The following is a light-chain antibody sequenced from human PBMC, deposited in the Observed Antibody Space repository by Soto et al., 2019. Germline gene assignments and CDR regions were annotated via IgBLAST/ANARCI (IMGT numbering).Light chain of an antibody. CDR1: QTISDF. CDR3: QQSFSTPRT. CDR2: AAS. Sequence: DIQMTQSPSSLSASLGDRVTITCRASQTISDFLNWYQHKPGKAPKLLIYAASSLQGGVPSRFSGSGSGTNFTLTISGLQSEDLATYFCQQSFSTPRTCGQGTKVDIK. J-gene: IGKJ1*01. V-gene: IGKV1-39*01.